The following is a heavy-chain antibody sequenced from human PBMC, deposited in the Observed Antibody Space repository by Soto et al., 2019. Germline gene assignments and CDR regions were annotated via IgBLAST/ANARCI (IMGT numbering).Heavy chain of an antibody. D-gene: IGHD3-10*01. CDR1: GGSISSGDDY. CDR3: ARGVTMVRGVIIPWFDP. CDR2: IYYSGST. J-gene: IGHJ5*02. Sequence: TSETLSLTCTVSGGSISSGDDYWSWIRQPPGKGLEWIGCIYYSGSTYYNPSLKSRVTISVDTSKRHFSLKLSSVTAADTAVYYCARGVTMVRGVIIPWFDPWGQGTLVTVSS. V-gene: IGHV4-30-4*01.